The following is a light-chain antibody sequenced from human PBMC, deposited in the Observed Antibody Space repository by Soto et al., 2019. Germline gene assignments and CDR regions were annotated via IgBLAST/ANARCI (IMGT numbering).Light chain of an antibody. V-gene: IGKV1-27*01. J-gene: IGKJ1*01. CDR2: AES. CDR1: QGISNY. Sequence: DIQMTQSPSSLSASVGDRVTITCRASQGISNYLAWYQQKPGKVPKVMIDAESSLQSGVPYRFSGSGSGTDLNLTISSLQPEDVATYYCQKYNSAPWTCGQGTKVDIK. CDR3: QKYNSAPWT.